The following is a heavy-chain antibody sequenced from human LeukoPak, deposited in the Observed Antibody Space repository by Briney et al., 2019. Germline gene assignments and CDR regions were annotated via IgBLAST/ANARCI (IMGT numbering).Heavy chain of an antibody. CDR2: IHYSGST. CDR3: ARTLMVRGVKGRQYYYYYMDV. CDR1: GGSISSYY. D-gene: IGHD3-10*01. V-gene: IGHV4-59*12. J-gene: IGHJ6*03. Sequence: SETLSLTCTVSGGSISSYYWSWIRQPPGKGLEWIGYIHYSGSTNYNPSLKSRVTISVDTSKNQFSLKLSSVTAADTAVYYCARTLMVRGVKGRQYYYYYMDVWGKGTTVTVSS.